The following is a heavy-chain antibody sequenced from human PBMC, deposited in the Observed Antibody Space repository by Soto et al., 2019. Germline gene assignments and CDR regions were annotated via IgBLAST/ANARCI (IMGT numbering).Heavy chain of an antibody. CDR1: GFTFSSYS. J-gene: IGHJ6*03. CDR3: ERVPTTDYCYYYMDV. V-gene: IGHV3-48*01. CDR2: ISSSSSTI. D-gene: IGHD4-17*01. Sequence: PVGSLRLSCAASGFTFSSYSMNCVRKAPGKGLEWVSYISSSSSTIYYADSVKGRFTISRDNAKNSLYLQMNSLRAEDTAVYYCERVPTTDYCYYYMDVWGKGTTVTVSS.